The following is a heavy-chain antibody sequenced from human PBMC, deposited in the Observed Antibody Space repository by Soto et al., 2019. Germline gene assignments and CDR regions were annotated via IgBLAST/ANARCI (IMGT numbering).Heavy chain of an antibody. CDR3: AREGPHPLLSPPRGGCSAP. V-gene: IGHV1-18*04. J-gene: IGHJ5*02. CDR1: GYTFTSYG. D-gene: IGHD2-15*01. Sequence: QVQLVQSGAEVKKPGASVKVSCKASGYTFTSYGISWVRQAPGQGLEWMGWISAYNGNTNYAQKLQGRVTMTTDTPRRTAYRGRGTLRSANTAVIYWAREGPHPLLSPPRGGCSAPGGQGTRVTVP. CDR2: ISAYNGNT.